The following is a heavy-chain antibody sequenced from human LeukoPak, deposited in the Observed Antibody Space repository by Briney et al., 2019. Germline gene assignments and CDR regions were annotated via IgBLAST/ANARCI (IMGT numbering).Heavy chain of an antibody. D-gene: IGHD3-10*01. CDR1: GFTFSTYA. CDR3: AKDRGWFGGSLANFDS. CDR2: ISGYGGSI. Sequence: GGSLRLSCAASGFTFSTYAITWVRQAPGKGLEWVSAISGYGGSIYYADSVKGRFTISRDNSKNTLFLQMNSLRAEDTAVYYCAKDRGWFGGSLANFDSWGQGTLVTISS. V-gene: IGHV3-23*01. J-gene: IGHJ4*02.